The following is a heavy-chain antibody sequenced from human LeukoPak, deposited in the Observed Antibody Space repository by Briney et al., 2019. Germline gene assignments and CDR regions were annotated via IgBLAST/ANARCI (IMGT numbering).Heavy chain of an antibody. CDR2: FTCSCSTI. J-gene: IGHJ5*02. D-gene: IGHD2-15*01. V-gene: IGHV3-48*02. CDR3: AASPYCSGAVCPPP. Sequence: GGPQRLSCAASRYTFSRFPMHCVRRAPGKALEGVSYFTCSCSTIYYADPVKGRFTISRDNAKNSLLLQMDSLRDEDTAVYYCAASPYCSGAVCPPPWGQGTLVTVSS. CDR1: RYTFSRFP.